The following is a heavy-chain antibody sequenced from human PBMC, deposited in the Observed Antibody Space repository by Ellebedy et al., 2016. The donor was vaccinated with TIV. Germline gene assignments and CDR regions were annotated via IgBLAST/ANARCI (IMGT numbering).Heavy chain of an antibody. V-gene: IGHV4-34*01. CDR3: ATDYGDSAEDFQR. CDR1: GGSISSYY. D-gene: IGHD4-17*01. Sequence: SETLSLTXTVFGGSISSYYWGWIRQPPGKGLEWIGEINHSGSTYYNPSLKSRVTISLDTSKNQFSLELSSVTAADTAVYYCATDYGDSAEDFQRWGQGTLITVSS. J-gene: IGHJ1*01. CDR2: INHSGST.